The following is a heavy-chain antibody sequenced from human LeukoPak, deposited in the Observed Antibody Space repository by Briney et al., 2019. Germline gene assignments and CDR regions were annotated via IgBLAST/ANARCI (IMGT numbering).Heavy chain of an antibody. J-gene: IGHJ4*02. CDR2: ISSSGSTI. V-gene: IGHV3-11*04. CDR3: ARGRLGYYDILPGYYVDY. D-gene: IGHD3-9*01. CDR1: GFTFSDYH. Sequence: PGGSLRLSCAASGFTFSDYHMSWIRQAPGKGLEWVSYISSSGSTIYYADCVKGRFTISRENARNSLYLQMNSLRAEDTAVYYCARGRLGYYDILPGYYVDYWGQGTLVTVSS.